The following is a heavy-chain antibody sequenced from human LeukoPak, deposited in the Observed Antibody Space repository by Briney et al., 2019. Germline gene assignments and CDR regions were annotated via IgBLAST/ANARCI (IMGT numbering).Heavy chain of an antibody. D-gene: IGHD2-2*01. V-gene: IGHV1-8*03. CDR2: MNPNSGNT. Sequence: ASVKVSCKASGYTFTSYDINWVRQATGQGLEWMGWMNPNSGNTGYAQKFQGRVTITRNTSISAAYMELSSLRSEDTAVYYCARPQEEFCSSTSCYDFQHWGQGTLVTVSP. CDR3: ARPQEEFCSSTSCYDFQH. CDR1: GYTFTSYD. J-gene: IGHJ1*01.